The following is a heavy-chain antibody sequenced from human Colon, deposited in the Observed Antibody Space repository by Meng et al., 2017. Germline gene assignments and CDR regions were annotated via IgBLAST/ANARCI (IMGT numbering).Heavy chain of an antibody. V-gene: IGHV4-30-4*01. J-gene: IGHJ4*02. Sequence: QVQLQESGPGLVQPSETPSLICTISGGSIDSADYYWNWIRQPPGKGLEWLGYIHSSGNTYYTPSLKSRLVMSLDTSKNQFSLRLTSVTAADTAVYYCARNPVIPDARTFDFWGQGALVTVSS. D-gene: IGHD2-2*01. CDR2: IHSSGNT. CDR3: ARNPVIPDARTFDF. CDR1: GGSIDSADYY.